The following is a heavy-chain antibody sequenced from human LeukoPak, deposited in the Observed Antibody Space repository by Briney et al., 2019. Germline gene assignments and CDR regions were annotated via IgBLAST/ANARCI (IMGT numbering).Heavy chain of an antibody. CDR3: ARAIYDFWSGYYHDAFDI. D-gene: IGHD3-3*01. CDR2: IKQDGSEK. J-gene: IGHJ3*02. CDR1: GFTFSSYW. V-gene: IGHV3-7*01. Sequence: GGSLRLSCAASGFTFSSYWMSWVRQAPGKGLEWVANIKQDGSEKYYVDSVKGRFTISRDNAKNSLYLQMNSLRAEDTAVYYCARAIYDFWSGYYHDAFDIWGQGSPGHRLL.